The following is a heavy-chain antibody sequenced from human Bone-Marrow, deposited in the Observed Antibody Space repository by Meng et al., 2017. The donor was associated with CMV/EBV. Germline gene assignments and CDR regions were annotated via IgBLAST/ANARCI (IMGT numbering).Heavy chain of an antibody. CDR2: ISSSSNYI. J-gene: IGHJ4*02. Sequence: GGSLRLSCAASGFTFSNYSMNWVRQAPGKGLEWVSSISSSSNYIYYADSVKGRFTISRENAKNSLYLQMNSPRAEDTAVYYCAKHHRGYSAIDYWGQGTLVTVSS. CDR3: AKHHRGYSAIDY. V-gene: IGHV3-21*01. D-gene: IGHD5-12*01. CDR1: GFTFSNYS.